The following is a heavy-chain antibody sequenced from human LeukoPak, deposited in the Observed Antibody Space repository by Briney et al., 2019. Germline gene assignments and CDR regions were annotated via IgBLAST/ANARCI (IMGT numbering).Heavy chain of an antibody. CDR3: ARDDFWSGYYDY. CDR2: INTDGSST. D-gene: IGHD3-3*01. CDR1: GFTFSSYW. Sequence: PGGSLRLSCAASGFTFSSYWMHWVRQAPGKGPVWVSRINTDGSSTSYADSVKGRFTISRDNAKNTLYLQMNSLRAEDTAVYYCARDDFWSGYYDYWGQGTLVTVSS. J-gene: IGHJ4*02. V-gene: IGHV3-74*01.